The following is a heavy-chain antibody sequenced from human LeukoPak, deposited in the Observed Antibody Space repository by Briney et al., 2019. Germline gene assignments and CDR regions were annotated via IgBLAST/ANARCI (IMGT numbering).Heavy chain of an antibody. V-gene: IGHV3-7*01. CDR3: ARDRDDGGFDY. D-gene: IGHD4-23*01. CDR2: IKQDGRVK. J-gene: IGHJ4*02. Sequence: GGSLRLSCVASGFTFPNYWMSWVRQTPEKGLEWVANIKQDGRVKQYVDSMKGRFTISRDNAKNSLYLQMNSLRAEDTAVYYCARDRDDGGFDYWGQGILVTVSS. CDR1: GFTFPNYW.